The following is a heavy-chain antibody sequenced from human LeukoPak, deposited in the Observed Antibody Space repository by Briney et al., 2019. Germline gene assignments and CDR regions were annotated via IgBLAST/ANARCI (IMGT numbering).Heavy chain of an antibody. D-gene: IGHD3-22*01. CDR3: ARGLFTYDSSVGDYFDY. V-gene: IGHV1-2*02. J-gene: IGHJ4*02. Sequence: ASVKVSCKASGYTFTGYYMHWVRQAPGQGLEWMGWINPNSGGTNYAQKFQGRVTMTRDTSISTAYMEPSRLRSDDTAVYYCARGLFTYDSSVGDYFDYWGQGTLVTVSS. CDR1: GYTFTGYY. CDR2: INPNSGGT.